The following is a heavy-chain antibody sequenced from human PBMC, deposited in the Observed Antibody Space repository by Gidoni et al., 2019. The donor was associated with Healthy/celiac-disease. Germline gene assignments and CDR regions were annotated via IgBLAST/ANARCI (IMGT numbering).Heavy chain of an antibody. CDR2: ISGSGGST. D-gene: IGHD3-22*01. Sequence: EVQLLESGGGLVQLGGSLRLSCAASGFTFSSYAMSWVRQAPGKGLEWVSAISGSGGSTYYADSVKGRFTISRDNSKNTLYLQMNSLRAEDTAVYYCAKESYSPYYYDSSPLEYFDYWGQGTLVTVSS. CDR3: AKESYSPYYYDSSPLEYFDY. CDR1: GFTFSSYA. J-gene: IGHJ4*02. V-gene: IGHV3-23*01.